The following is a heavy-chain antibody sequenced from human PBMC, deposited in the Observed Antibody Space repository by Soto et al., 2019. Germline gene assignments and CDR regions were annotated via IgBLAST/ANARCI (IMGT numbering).Heavy chain of an antibody. V-gene: IGHV3-21*06. Sequence: LRLSCAASGFTFTRYGMNWVRQAPGKGLEWVSSISSTTNYIYYGDSMKGRFTISRDNAKNSLYLEMNSLRAEDTAVYYCARESEDLTSNFDYWGQGTLVTVSS. J-gene: IGHJ4*02. CDR2: ISSTTNYI. CDR3: ARESEDLTSNFDY. CDR1: GFTFTRYG.